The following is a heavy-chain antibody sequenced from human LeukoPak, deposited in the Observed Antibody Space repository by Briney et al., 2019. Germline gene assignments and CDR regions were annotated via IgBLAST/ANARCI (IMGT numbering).Heavy chain of an antibody. CDR2: ISSSSSII. V-gene: IGHV3-48*02. CDR1: GFIFSSYS. D-gene: IGHD3-16*01. J-gene: IGHJ5*02. Sequence: GRSLRLSCAASGFIFSSYSMNWVRQAPGKGLEWISYISSSSSIIYYADSVTGRFTISRDNAKNSLYLQMNGLRDEDTALYYCARDSGGGFDPWGQGTLVTVSS. CDR3: ARDSGGGFDP.